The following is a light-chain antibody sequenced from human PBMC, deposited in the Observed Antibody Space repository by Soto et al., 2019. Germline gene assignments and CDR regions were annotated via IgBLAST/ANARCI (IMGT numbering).Light chain of an antibody. CDR1: QTISSW. J-gene: IGKJ1*01. Sequence: DIQMTQSPSTLSGSVGDRVTITCRASQTISSWLAWYQQKPGKAPKLLIYAASNLQSGVPSRFRGSRSGTEFTLTVSSLQPADFATYYCLQDHDDSWTFGQGTKVDIK. CDR2: AAS. V-gene: IGKV1-5*01. CDR3: LQDHDDSWT.